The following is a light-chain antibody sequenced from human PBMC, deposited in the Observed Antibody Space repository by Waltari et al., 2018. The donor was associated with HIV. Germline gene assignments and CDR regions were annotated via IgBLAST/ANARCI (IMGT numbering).Light chain of an antibody. V-gene: IGKV3-15*01. CDR1: QSVSSN. Sequence: EVVMTQSPATLSVSPGERAALACRASQSVSSNLAWYQQKSGQAPRLLIYAASTRATGVPVRISGSGSGTEFTLTISSLQSEDFAVYYCQQYNDWPRTFGQGTKVEIK. J-gene: IGKJ1*01. CDR2: AAS. CDR3: QQYNDWPRT.